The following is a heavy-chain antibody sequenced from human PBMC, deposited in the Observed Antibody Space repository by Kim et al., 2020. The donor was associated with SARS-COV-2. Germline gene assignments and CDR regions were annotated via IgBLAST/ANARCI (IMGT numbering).Heavy chain of an antibody. CDR3: ARAFRSMVREGEFDY. Sequence: GGSLRLSCAASGFTFSSYAMHWVRQAPGKGLEWVAVISYDGSNKYYADSVKGRFTISRDNSKNTLYLQMNSLRAEDTAVYYCARAFRSMVREGEFDYWGQGTLVTVSS. CDR2: ISYDGSNK. D-gene: IGHD3-10*01. CDR1: GFTFSSYA. V-gene: IGHV3-30*04. J-gene: IGHJ4*02.